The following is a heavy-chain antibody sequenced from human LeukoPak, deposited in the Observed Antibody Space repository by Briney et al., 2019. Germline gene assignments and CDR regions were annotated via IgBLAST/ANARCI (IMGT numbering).Heavy chain of an antibody. CDR2: IYTSGST. Sequence: SETLSLTCTVSGGSISSGSYYWSWIRQPAGKRLEWIGRIYTSGSTNYNPSLRSRVTISLDTSKNQFSLRLSSVTAADTAVYYCARDHYYDSSGTRNFDYWGQGTLVTVSS. CDR1: GGSISSGSYY. D-gene: IGHD3-22*01. V-gene: IGHV4-61*02. J-gene: IGHJ4*02. CDR3: ARDHYYDSSGTRNFDY.